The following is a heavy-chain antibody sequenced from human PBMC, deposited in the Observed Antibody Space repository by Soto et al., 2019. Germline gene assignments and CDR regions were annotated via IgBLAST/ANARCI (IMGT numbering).Heavy chain of an antibody. J-gene: IGHJ4*02. D-gene: IGHD2-2*01. CDR2: INPNSGGT. V-gene: IGHV1-2*02. Sequence: ASVKVSCKASGYTFTGYYMHWVRQAPGQGLEWMGWINPNSGGTNYAQKFQGRVTMTTDTSTSTAYMELRSLRSDDTAVYYCARESSTSCHDYWGQGTLVTVSS. CDR3: ARESSTSCHDY. CDR1: GYTFTGYY.